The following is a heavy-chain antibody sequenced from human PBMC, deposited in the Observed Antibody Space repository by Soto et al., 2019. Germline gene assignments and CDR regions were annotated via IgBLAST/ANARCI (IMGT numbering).Heavy chain of an antibody. CDR3: TRLETKRLDFDY. D-gene: IGHD2-8*01. CDR2: IRSKTNNYAT. V-gene: IGHV3-73*01. Sequence: EVQLVESGGDLVQPGGSLKLSCAASGFTFSGSAMRWVRQASGKGLEWVGHIRSKTNNYATAYAASVKGRFTISRDDSKNTAYLQMNNLKTEDTAVYYCTRLETKRLDFDYWGQGTLVTVSS. CDR1: GFTFSGSA. J-gene: IGHJ4*02.